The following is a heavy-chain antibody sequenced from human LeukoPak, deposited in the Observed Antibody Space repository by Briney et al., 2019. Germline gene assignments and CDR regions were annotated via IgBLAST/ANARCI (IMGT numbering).Heavy chain of an antibody. V-gene: IGHV3-66*01. D-gene: IGHD1-14*01. CDR1: GFTVSSNY. CDR3: ARTGSAVTYYYYGMDV. Sequence: GGSLRLSCAASGFTVSSNYMSWVRQAPGKGLEWVSVICSGGSTYYADSVKGRFTISRENSKNTLYLQMNSLRAEDAAVYYCARTGSAVTYYYYGMDVWGQGTTVTVSS. J-gene: IGHJ6*02. CDR2: ICSGGST.